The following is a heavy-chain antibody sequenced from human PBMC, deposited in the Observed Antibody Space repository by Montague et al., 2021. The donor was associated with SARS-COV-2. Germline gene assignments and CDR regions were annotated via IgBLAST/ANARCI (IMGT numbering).Heavy chain of an antibody. D-gene: IGHD3-10*01. J-gene: IGHJ4*02. Sequence: PALVKPTQTLTLTCTFSGYSLRSDDEGVAWIRRSPGQALEWLALIYWNGDKRYSPSLQRRLTITKDTSENQVVLTMTNMDPVDTATYYCAHRGMIRGLIFDYWGQGTLVTVSS. CDR3: AHRGMIRGLIFDY. V-gene: IGHV2-5*01. CDR2: IYWNGDK. CDR1: GYSLRSDDEG.